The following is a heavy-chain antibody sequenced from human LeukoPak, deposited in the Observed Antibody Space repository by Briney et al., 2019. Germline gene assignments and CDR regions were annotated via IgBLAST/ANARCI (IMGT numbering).Heavy chain of an antibody. J-gene: IGHJ4*02. CDR3: AREVGPMVRGVTDY. D-gene: IGHD3-10*01. CDR1: GYTFTSYG. V-gene: IGHV1-18*01. CDR2: ISAYNGNT. Sequence: ASVKVSYKASGYTFTSYGISWVRQAPGQGLEWMGWISAYNGNTNYAQKLQGRVTMTTDTSTSTAYMELRSLRSDDTAVYYCAREVGPMVRGVTDYWGQGTLVTVSS.